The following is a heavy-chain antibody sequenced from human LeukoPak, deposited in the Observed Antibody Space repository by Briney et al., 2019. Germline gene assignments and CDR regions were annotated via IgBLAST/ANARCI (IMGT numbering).Heavy chain of an antibody. Sequence: PSQTLSLTCTVSGGSISSGGYYWSWIRQPPGKGLEWIGYIYHSGSTYYNPSLKSRVTISVDTSKNQFSLKLSSVTAADTAVYYCARSSGWSPFDYWGQGTLVTVSS. D-gene: IGHD6-19*01. V-gene: IGHV4-30-2*01. CDR3: ARSSGWSPFDY. J-gene: IGHJ4*02. CDR2: IYHSGST. CDR1: GGSISSGGYY.